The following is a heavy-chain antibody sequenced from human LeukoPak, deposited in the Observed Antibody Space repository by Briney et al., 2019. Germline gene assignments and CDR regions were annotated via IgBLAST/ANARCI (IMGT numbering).Heavy chain of an antibody. Sequence: GGSLRLSCAASGFTFSSYSMNWVRQAPGKGLEWVSSISSSSSYIYYADSVKGRFTISRDNAKNSLYLQMNSLRAEDTAVYYCARARATSGYYGSGSYYNAGTVYYMDVWGKGTTVTVSS. J-gene: IGHJ6*03. V-gene: IGHV3-21*01. D-gene: IGHD3-10*01. CDR2: ISSSSSYI. CDR3: ARARATSGYYGSGSYYNAGTVYYMDV. CDR1: GFTFSSYS.